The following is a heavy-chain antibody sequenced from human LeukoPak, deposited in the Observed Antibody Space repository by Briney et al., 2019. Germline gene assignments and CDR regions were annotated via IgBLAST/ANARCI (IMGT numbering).Heavy chain of an antibody. Sequence: GASVKVSCKASGYTFTSYDINWARQATGRGLEWMGWMNVNSGNAGYAQNFQGRVTLTTNTSISTAYMELSSLRSEDTAVYYCARAGSPLFDYWGQGTLVTVSS. CDR2: MNVNSGNA. CDR3: ARAGSPLFDY. D-gene: IGHD1-26*01. J-gene: IGHJ4*02. CDR1: GYTFTSYD. V-gene: IGHV1-8*01.